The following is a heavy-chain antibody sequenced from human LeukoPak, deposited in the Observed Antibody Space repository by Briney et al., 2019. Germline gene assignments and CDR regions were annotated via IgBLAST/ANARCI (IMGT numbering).Heavy chain of an antibody. Sequence: SETLSLTCTVSGDSISSSNCYWGWIRQPPGKGLEWIGSIYFSGGTYYNASLKSRVTISVDTSKNQFSLKLSSVTAADTAVYYCARAGSYYDSSGYYTVPTAFDYWGQGTLVTVSS. CDR3: ARAGSYYDSSGYYTVPTAFDY. D-gene: IGHD3-22*01. V-gene: IGHV4-39*01. CDR1: GDSISSSNCY. J-gene: IGHJ4*02. CDR2: IYFSGGT.